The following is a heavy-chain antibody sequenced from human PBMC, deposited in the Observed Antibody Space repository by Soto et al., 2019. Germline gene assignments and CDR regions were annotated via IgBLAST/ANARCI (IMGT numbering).Heavy chain of an antibody. CDR3: ARDQGNNWDLDY. V-gene: IGHV3-48*01. J-gene: IGHJ4*02. CDR2: INNNSGII. Sequence: CGSLRLSCAASGFTVIKYPINWVRQFPGKGLEWVSYINNNSGIIYYADSVKGRFTISRDNAKNSLYLQMNSLRVEDTAVYYCARDQGNNWDLDYWGQGTLVTVSS. D-gene: IGHD1-20*01. CDR1: GFTVIKYP.